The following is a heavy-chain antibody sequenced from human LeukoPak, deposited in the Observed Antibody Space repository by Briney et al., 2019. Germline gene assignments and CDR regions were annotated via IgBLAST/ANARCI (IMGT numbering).Heavy chain of an antibody. J-gene: IGHJ4*02. Sequence: GGSLRLSCAASGFTVSSSYMSWVRQAPGKGLEWVSVISSGSSTYYADSVKGRFTISRDNSKNTLYLQMNSLRAEDTALYYCARGTDSSGWWYFDYWGQGTLVTVSS. D-gene: IGHD6-19*01. CDR1: GFTVSSSY. CDR3: ARGTDSSGWWYFDY. V-gene: IGHV3-66*01. CDR2: ISSGSST.